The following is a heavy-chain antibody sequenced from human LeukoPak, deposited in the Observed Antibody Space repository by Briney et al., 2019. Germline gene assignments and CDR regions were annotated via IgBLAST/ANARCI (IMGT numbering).Heavy chain of an antibody. CDR2: INHSGST. CDR1: GGSFSGYY. D-gene: IGHD1-26*01. V-gene: IGHV4-34*01. J-gene: IGHJ4*02. CDR3: ATVAVGATRRLDY. Sequence: SETLSLTCAVYGGSFSGYYWSWIRQPPGKGLEWIGEINHSGSTNYNPSLKSRVTISVDTSKNQFSLKLSSVTAADTAVYYCATVAVGATRRLDYWGQGTLVTVSS.